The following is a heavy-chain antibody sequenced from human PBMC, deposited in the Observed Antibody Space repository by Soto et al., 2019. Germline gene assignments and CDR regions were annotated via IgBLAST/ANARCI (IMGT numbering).Heavy chain of an antibody. D-gene: IGHD2-15*01. CDR3: AREENCSDGICYSEYFQR. CDR1: GYIFTAYS. J-gene: IGHJ1*01. Sequence: ASVKVSCKASGYIFTAYSMHWVRQAPGQGLEWMGVVNPSGGSTNYAQKFQGRITMTRDTSTSTVYMDLSSLTSEDTAIYYCAREENCSDGICYSEYFQRWGQGTLVTVSS. CDR2: VNPSGGST. V-gene: IGHV1-46*01.